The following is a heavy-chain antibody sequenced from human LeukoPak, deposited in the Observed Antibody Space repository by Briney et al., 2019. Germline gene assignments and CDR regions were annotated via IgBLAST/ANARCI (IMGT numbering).Heavy chain of an antibody. CDR3: THPDVSKTHYGMDV. J-gene: IGHJ6*04. D-gene: IGHD4-11*01. Sequence: GGSLRLSCAASGFTFSGSAIHWVRQASGKGLECVGRIRSKANSYATAYAASVKGRFTISRDDSKNTAYLQMNSLKTETAAVYFCTHPDVSKTHYGMDVWGKGTTVTVSS. CDR1: GFTFSGSA. V-gene: IGHV3-73*01. CDR2: IRSKANSYAT.